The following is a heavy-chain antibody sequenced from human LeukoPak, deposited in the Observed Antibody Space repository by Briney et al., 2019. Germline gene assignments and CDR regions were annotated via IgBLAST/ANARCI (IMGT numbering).Heavy chain of an antibody. D-gene: IGHD3-3*01. CDR3: ARDKTFEVVNFFDS. Sequence: GSLRLSCAASGFTFSSYAMSWVRQAPGKGLEWIGSIYYSGSTYYNPSLKSRVTVSVDTSKNQFSLKLTSVTAAATAVYFCARDKTFEVVNFFDSWGQGILVTVSS. CDR2: IYYSGST. CDR1: GFTFSSYA. V-gene: IGHV4-39*07. J-gene: IGHJ4*02.